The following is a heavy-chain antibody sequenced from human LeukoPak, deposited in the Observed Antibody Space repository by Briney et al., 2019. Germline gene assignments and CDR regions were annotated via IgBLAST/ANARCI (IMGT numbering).Heavy chain of an antibody. CDR1: GYTFTSYD. V-gene: IGHV1-8*01. CDR2: MNPNNGNT. D-gene: IGHD3-16*01. CDR3: ARLHWESGGIYFYYYMDV. J-gene: IGHJ6*03. Sequence: ASVKVSCKASGYTFTSYDINWVRQAPGQGLEWMASMNPNNGNTAYARKFQGRVTMTRDTSIGTAYLELSALRSEDTAVYYCARLHWESGGIYFYYYMDVWGKGTTVTVSS.